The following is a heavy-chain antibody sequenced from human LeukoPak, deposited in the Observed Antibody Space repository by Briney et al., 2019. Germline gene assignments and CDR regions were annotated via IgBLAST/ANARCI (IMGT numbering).Heavy chain of an antibody. V-gene: IGHV3-11*01. D-gene: IGHD5-18*01. CDR3: AKESLRGHSYGFDN. CDR2: ISSSGSAM. J-gene: IGHJ4*02. CDR1: RFTFSDYY. Sequence: GGSLRLSCAASRFTFSDYYMSWIRQAPGKGLEWVSYISSSGSAMYYADSVRGRFTISRDNSKNTLYLQMNSLRAGDTALYYCAKESLRGHSYGFDNWGQGTLVTVSS.